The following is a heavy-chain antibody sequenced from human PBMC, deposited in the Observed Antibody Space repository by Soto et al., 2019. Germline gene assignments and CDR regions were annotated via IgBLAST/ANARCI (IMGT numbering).Heavy chain of an antibody. J-gene: IGHJ4*02. CDR3: AKNGQWLATPPEA. D-gene: IGHD6-19*01. CDR2: ITDSGYTA. V-gene: IGHV3-23*01. CDR1: GFSFGTFV. Sequence: GESLKISCAASGFSFGTFVMTWFRQAPGGGLEWVASITDSGYTASYAETVEGRFTVSGDNSKNKLHLQMNDLRAEDTATYYCAKNGQWLATPPEAWGQGTLVTVSS.